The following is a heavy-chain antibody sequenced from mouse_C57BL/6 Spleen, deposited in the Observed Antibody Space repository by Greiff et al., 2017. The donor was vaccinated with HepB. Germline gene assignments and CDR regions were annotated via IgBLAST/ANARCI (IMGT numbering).Heavy chain of an antibody. CDR1: GYAFSRSW. J-gene: IGHJ2*01. CDR2: IYPGDGDT. CDR3: ARGLRLSVDY. D-gene: IGHD3-2*02. V-gene: IGHV1-82*01. Sequence: VQLQQSGPELVKPGASVKISCKASGYAFSRSWMNWVKQRPGKGLEWIGRIYPGDGDTNYNGKFKGKATLTADKSSSTAYMQLSSLTSEDSAVYFWARGLRLSVDYWGQGTTLTVSS.